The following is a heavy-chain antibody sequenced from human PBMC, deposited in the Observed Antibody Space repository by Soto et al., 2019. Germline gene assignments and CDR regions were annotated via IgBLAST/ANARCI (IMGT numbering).Heavy chain of an antibody. CDR1: GFTFSDYY. Sequence: GGSLRLSCAAAGFTFSDYYMSWIREAPGKGLEWVSYISSSGSTIYYADSGKGRFTISRDNAKNSLYLQMNSLRAEDTAVYYCALHRFPGSGDSDPQDAFDRWGQGTIVTVPS. V-gene: IGHV3-11*01. CDR2: ISSSGSTI. CDR3: ALHRFPGSGDSDPQDAFDR. D-gene: IGHD2-21*02. J-gene: IGHJ3*01.